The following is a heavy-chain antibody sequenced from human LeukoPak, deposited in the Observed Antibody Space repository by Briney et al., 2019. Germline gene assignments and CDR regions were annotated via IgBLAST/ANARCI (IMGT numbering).Heavy chain of an antibody. V-gene: IGHV4-61*01. J-gene: IGHJ6*02. CDR2: IFYSGST. Sequence: PSETLSLTCTVSGGSGSSDNYYWTWIRQPPGKGLEWIGHIFYSGSTNYNPSLKSRVTISEDTSKNQFSLKLSSVTAADTAVYYCARDSIGSGSYYYYGMDVWGQGTTVTVSS. CDR3: ARDSIGSGSYYYYGMDV. CDR1: GGSGSSDNYY. D-gene: IGHD3-10*01.